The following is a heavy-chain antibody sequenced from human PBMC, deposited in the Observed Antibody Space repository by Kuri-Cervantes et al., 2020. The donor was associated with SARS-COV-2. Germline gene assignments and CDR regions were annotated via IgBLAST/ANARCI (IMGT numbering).Heavy chain of an antibody. CDR3: APRGEGSGFDY. D-gene: IGHD3-16*01. CDR2: ISSSGSTI. CDR1: GFTFSSYE. J-gene: IGHJ4*02. V-gene: IGHV3-48*03. Sequence: GESLKISCAASGFTFSSYEMNWVRQAPGKGLEWVTYISSSGSTIYYADSVKGRFTTSRDNAKNSLYLQMNSLRAEDTAVYYCAPRGEGSGFDYWGQGTLVTVSS.